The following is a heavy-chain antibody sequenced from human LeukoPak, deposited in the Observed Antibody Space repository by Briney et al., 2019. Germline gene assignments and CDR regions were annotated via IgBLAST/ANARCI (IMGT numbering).Heavy chain of an antibody. CDR1: GGSISSSSYY. CDR3: ARLDYYDSNFDI. D-gene: IGHD3-16*01. Sequence: SETLFLTCTVSGGSISSSSYYWGWIRQPPGKGLEWIGSIYYSGSTYYNPSLKSRVTISVDTSKNQFSLKLSSVTAADTAVYYCARLDYYDSNFDIWGQGTMVTVSS. CDR2: IYYSGST. V-gene: IGHV4-39*01. J-gene: IGHJ3*02.